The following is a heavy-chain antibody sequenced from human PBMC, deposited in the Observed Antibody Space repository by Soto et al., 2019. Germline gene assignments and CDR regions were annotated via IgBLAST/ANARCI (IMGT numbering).Heavy chain of an antibody. J-gene: IGHJ4*02. V-gene: IGHV4-4*02. CDR3: ASRDPGTSVDY. CDR1: GASFTSNDW. Sequence: QVQLQESGPGLVKPSGTLSLTCAVSGASFTSNDWWTWVRQPPGRGLEWIGEIYRTGSTNYNPSLKSRVTISLDKSENQFSPKVTSLTAADTAVYYCASRDPGTSVDYWGQGTLVTVSS. D-gene: IGHD1-7*01. CDR2: IYRTGST.